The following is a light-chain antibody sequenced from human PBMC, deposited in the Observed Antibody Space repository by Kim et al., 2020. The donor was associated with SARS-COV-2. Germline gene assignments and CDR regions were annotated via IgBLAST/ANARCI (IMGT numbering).Light chain of an antibody. J-gene: IGKJ4*01. V-gene: IGKV1-39*01. Sequence: SINNYLNWYQHKPGKAPSLLIYAASTLQSGVPSRFSGSGSGTEFTLTISSLQPDDFATYYCQQSYNTLTFGGGTKVDIK. CDR2: AAS. CDR1: SINNY. CDR3: QQSYNTLT.